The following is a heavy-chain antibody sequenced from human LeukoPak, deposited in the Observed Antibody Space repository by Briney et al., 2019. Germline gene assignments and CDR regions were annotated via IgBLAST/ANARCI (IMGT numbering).Heavy chain of an antibody. V-gene: IGHV1-18*01. CDR3: ASLLSSRPDY. D-gene: IGHD2-15*01. J-gene: IGHJ4*02. CDR2: SSVNNVNK. Sequence: ASVKVSCKASGYTFSSYGINWLRQAPGRGLEWMGRSSVNNVNKNYVEKFQGRVTITADESTSTAYMELSSLRSEDTAVYYCASLLSSRPDYWGQGTLVTVSS. CDR1: GYTFSSYG.